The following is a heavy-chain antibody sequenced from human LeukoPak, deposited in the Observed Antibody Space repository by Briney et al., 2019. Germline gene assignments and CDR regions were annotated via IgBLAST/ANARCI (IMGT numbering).Heavy chain of an antibody. CDR2: IIPIFGRA. CDR3: ARDTEFLGSSSSSGWFDP. J-gene: IGHJ5*02. CDR1: GGTFISYD. D-gene: IGHD6-13*01. V-gene: IGHV1-69*05. Sequence: AVKVSCKASGGTFISYDISWVRQAPGQGQEWKGGIIPIFGRANYAQKFQGRGRITTDEDKSKAYMELSSLRSEDTAVYYCARDTEFLGSSSSSGWFDPWGQGTLVTVSS.